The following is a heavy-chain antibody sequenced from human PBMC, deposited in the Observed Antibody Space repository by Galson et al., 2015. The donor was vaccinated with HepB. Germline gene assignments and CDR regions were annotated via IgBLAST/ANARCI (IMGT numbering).Heavy chain of an antibody. J-gene: IGHJ4*02. CDR1: GFSVTTSGMC. CDR3: ARVQNCGWSGFFDF. CDR2: IDWDDDK. D-gene: IGHD6-19*01. Sequence: PALVKPTQTLTLTCTFSGFSVTTSGMCVSWIRQSPGKALEWLALIDWDDDKYYSTSLGTRLTVSKDTSKNQVVLTMTNMDPVDTATYYCARVQNCGWSGFFDFWGQGTLVTVSS. V-gene: IGHV2-70*01.